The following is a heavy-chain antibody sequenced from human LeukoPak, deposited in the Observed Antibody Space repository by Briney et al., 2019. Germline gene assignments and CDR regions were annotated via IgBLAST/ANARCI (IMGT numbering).Heavy chain of an antibody. V-gene: IGHV3-21*01. Sequence: PGGSLRLSCVASGFTFSKYSMNWVRQAPGKGLEWVSSISSTSTYIYYADSLKGRFTVSRDNAKNSLYLQMSSLRAEDTAAYYCARDLVGADYWGQGTLVTVSS. CDR1: GFTFSKYS. CDR3: ARDLVGADY. J-gene: IGHJ4*02. CDR2: ISSTSTYI. D-gene: IGHD1-26*01.